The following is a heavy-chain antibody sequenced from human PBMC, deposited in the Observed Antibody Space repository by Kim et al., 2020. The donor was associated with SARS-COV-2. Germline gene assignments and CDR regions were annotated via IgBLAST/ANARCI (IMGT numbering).Heavy chain of an antibody. J-gene: IGHJ6*03. CDR3: ERTYSYGFFYYYYYMDV. Sequence: SVKVSCKASGGTFSSYAISWVRQAPGQGLEWMGGIIPIFGTANYAQKFQGRVTITADESTSTAYMELSSLRSEDTAVYYCERTYSYGFFYYYYYMDVWGTGTTGTVSS. CDR1: GGTFSSYA. D-gene: IGHD5-18*01. V-gene: IGHV1-69*13. CDR2: IIPIFGTA.